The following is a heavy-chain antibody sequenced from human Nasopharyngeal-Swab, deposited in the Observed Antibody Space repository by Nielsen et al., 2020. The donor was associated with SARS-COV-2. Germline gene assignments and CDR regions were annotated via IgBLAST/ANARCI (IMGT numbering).Heavy chain of an antibody. CDR2: IRYDGSK. V-gene: IGHV3-30*02. CDR3: AKDGGTIFDY. Sequence: GESLKISCAASGFTFSSYGMRWVRQAPGKGLEWVAFIRYDGSKYYADSVKGRFTISRDNSKNTLYLQMNSLRAEDTAVYYCAKDGGTIFDYWGQGTLVTVSS. J-gene: IGHJ4*02. CDR1: GFTFSSYG. D-gene: IGHD3-16*01.